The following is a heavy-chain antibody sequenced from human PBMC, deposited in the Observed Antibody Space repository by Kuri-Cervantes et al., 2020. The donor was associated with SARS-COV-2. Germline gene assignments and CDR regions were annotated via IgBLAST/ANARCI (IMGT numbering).Heavy chain of an antibody. CDR3: TTLYCSSTSCYSHDVYYYYGMDV. D-gene: IGHD2-2*01. CDR2: IKSKTDGGTT. V-gene: IGHV3-15*01. CDR1: GFTFSNAW. J-gene: IGHJ6*02. Sequence: GGSLRLSCAASGFTFSNAWMSWVRQAPGKGLEWVGRIKSKTDGGTTDYAAPVKGRFTISRDDSKNTLYLQMNSLKTEDTAVYYCTTLYCSSTSCYSHDVYYYYGMDVWGQGTTVTVSS.